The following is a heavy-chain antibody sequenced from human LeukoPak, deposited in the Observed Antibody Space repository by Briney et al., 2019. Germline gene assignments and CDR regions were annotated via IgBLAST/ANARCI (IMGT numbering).Heavy chain of an antibody. D-gene: IGHD3-22*01. Sequence: ASVKVSCKATSRITWVRQAPGQGLEWMGWIGSYGGDTYYAQKFQGRVTVTTDTSTSTVYMELRSLRSDDTAVYYCARDLWNFYDDSGYYRDFDSWGQGTLVTVSS. J-gene: IGHJ5*01. CDR3: ARDLWNFYDDSGYYRDFDS. CDR1: TSR. CDR2: IGSYGGDT. V-gene: IGHV1-18*01.